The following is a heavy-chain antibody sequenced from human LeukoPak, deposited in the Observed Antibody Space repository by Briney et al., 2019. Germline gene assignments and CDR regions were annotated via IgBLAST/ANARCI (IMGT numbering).Heavy chain of an antibody. CDR1: GGSISSGSYY. V-gene: IGHV4-61*02. CDR3: ARGAAAGRTYYYYYGMDV. J-gene: IGHJ6*02. D-gene: IGHD6-13*01. Sequence: PSETLSLTCTVSGGSISSGSYYWSWIRQPAGKGLEWIGRIYTSGSTNYNPSLKSRVTISVDTSKNQFSLKLSSVTAADTAVYYCARGAAAGRTYYYYYGMDVWGQGTTVTVSS. CDR2: IYTSGST.